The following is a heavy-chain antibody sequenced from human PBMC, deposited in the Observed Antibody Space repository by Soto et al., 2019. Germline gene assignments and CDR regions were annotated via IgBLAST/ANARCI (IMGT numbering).Heavy chain of an antibody. CDR3: AGWGGHDYNY. CDR2: IRPDGSET. D-gene: IGHD4-4*01. J-gene: IGHJ4*02. Sequence: VQLVQSGGGLVQPGGSLRLSCVGSGFTFTDFYMNWVRQAPGKGLEWVANIRPDGSETNYVESVKGRFTTSRDNAKNSLFPQMNSLRADDTAVYYCAGWGGHDYNYWGQGILVTVSS. V-gene: IGHV3-7*03. CDR1: GFTFTDFY.